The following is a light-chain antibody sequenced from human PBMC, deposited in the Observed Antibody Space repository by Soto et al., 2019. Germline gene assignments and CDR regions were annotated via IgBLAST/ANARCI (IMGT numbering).Light chain of an antibody. CDR1: SSDVGGYNY. V-gene: IGLV2-11*01. CDR2: DVS. Sequence: QSALTQPRSVSGSPGQSVTISCTGTSSDVGGYNYVSWYQHHPGKAPKLMIYDVSKRPSGVPDRFSGSKSGNTPSLTISGLHAEHEANNYCCSYARTYRVFGRGTKLTLL. J-gene: IGLJ3*02. CDR3: CSYARTYRV.